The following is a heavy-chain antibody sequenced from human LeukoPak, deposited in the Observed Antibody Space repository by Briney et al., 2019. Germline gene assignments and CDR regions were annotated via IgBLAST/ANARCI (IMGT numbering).Heavy chain of an antibody. Sequence: GGSLRLSCAASGFTFSTYAMTWVRQSPGKGLEWVSAISHSGSGAYYADSVKGRFTISRDNSNNMLYLQMNSLRAEDTALYYCAKDLKEAHLFGFNCFDYWGQGTLVTVSS. CDR3: AKDLKEAHLFGFNCFDY. CDR2: ISHSGSGA. J-gene: IGHJ4*02. D-gene: IGHD3-10*01. V-gene: IGHV3-23*01. CDR1: GFTFSTYA.